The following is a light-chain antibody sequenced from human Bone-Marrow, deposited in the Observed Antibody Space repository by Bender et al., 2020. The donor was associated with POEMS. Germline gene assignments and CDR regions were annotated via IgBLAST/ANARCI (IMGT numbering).Light chain of an antibody. J-gene: IGLJ3*02. Sequence: QSVVTQPPSLSEAPRQRVTISCSGSSSNIGNHGVNWYQQLPGEAPKLLIYAYPNRPSGVSDRFSASKSGTSASLAIRALQSWDLALYYCSAWDDSLSRWVFGVGTRLTVL. CDR1: SSNIGNHG. CDR2: AYP. V-gene: IGLV1-36*01. CDR3: SAWDDSLSRWV.